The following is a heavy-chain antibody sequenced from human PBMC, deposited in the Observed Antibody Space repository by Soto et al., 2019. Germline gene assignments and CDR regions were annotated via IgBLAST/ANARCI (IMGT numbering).Heavy chain of an antibody. CDR1: GFSLSNSGEG. V-gene: IGHV2-5*02. J-gene: IGHJ4*02. D-gene: IGHD2-2*01. Sequence: SGPTLVNPTETLTLTCTFSGFSLSNSGEGVGWIRQPPGEGLEWLALIYWDDDTRYSPSLRSRLTITKDTSKNQVVLTMTNMDTVDTGTYYCAHLLGGCSSAGCSPLRFDYWGQGILVTVSS. CDR2: IYWDDDT. CDR3: AHLLGGCSSAGCSPLRFDY.